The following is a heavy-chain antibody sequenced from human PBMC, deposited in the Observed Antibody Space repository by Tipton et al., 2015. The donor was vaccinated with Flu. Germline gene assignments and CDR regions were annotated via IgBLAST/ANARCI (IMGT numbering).Heavy chain of an antibody. CDR1: GFTFRDSY. CDR2: ISSSVTTI. D-gene: IGHD1-26*01. CDR3: ARDGGSFVPGSFDL. V-gene: IGHV3-11*04. J-gene: IGHJ3*01. Sequence: QVQLVQSGGGVVKPGGSLRLSCAASGFTFRDSYMSWIRQAPGKGLEWVSFISSSVTTIYYADSVKGRFTISRDNAKNSVYLQMDSLKVEDTAMYYCARDGGSFVPGSFDLWGQGTMVTVSS.